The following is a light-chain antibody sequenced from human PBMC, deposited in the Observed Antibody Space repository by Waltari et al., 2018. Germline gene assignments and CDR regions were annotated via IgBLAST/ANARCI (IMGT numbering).Light chain of an antibody. CDR1: RVDVGLLHY. CDR3: NSYASNSNGL. V-gene: IGLV2-14*03. J-gene: IGLJ2*01. Sequence: QSALTQPASVSGSPGKSTTTSGPGTRVDVGLLHYSPWYQPHPCKAPKLLIYDVSNRPSGVPSRFSGSKSGNTASLTISGLQAADEAHYYCNSYASNSNGLFGGGTKLTIL. CDR2: DVS.